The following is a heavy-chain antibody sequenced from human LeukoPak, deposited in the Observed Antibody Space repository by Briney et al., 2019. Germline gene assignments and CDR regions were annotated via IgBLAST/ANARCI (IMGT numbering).Heavy chain of an antibody. D-gene: IGHD5-18*01. V-gene: IGHV4-39*01. CDR1: GGXISSSSYY. Sequence: PSETLSLTCTVSGGXISSSSYYWGWIRQPPGKGLEWIGSIYYSGRTYYNPSLKSRVTISVDTSKNQFSLKLSSVTAADTAVYYCARHVGYSYGYLDYWGQGALVNVSS. CDR2: IYYSGRT. J-gene: IGHJ4*02. CDR3: ARHVGYSYGYLDY.